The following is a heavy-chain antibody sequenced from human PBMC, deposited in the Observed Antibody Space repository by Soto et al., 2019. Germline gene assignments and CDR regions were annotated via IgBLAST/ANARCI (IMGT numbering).Heavy chain of an antibody. D-gene: IGHD3-22*01. CDR3: ARDVSSGYDRGDY. CDR1: GDTFTNHV. V-gene: IGHV1-69*12. CDR2: IISLFGTP. Sequence: QVQLVQSGGEVKKPGSSVKVSCTASGDTFTNHVFNWVRQAPGQGLEWMGGIISLFGTPHYAQRLQGRVTITADESTATSYMHLSSLRSESKAVYYCARDVSSGYDRGDYWGQGTLVTVSS. J-gene: IGHJ4*02.